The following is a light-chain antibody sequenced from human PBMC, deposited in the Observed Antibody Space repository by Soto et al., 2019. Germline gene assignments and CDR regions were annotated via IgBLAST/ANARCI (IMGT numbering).Light chain of an antibody. J-gene: IGKJ4*01. V-gene: IGKV1-39*01. Sequence: DIQMTQSPSSLSASVGDRVTITCRASQSVSSSFNWYQQKPGKAPNLLIYAASSLQSGVQSRFSGSGSGTDFTLTIRSLQPEDFATYYCQQSYSTPLTVGGGTKVDI. CDR3: QQSYSTPLT. CDR2: AAS. CDR1: QSVSSS.